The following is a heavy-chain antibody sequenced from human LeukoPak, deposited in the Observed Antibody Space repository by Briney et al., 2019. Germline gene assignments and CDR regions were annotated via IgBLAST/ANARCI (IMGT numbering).Heavy chain of an antibody. CDR2: ISGSGGST. J-gene: IGHJ4*02. V-gene: IGHV3-23*01. CDR1: GFTFSSYA. Sequence: GGSLRLSCAASGFTFSSYAMSWVRQAPGKGLEWVSAISGSGGSTYYADSVKGRFTISRDNSKNTLYLQMNSLRAEDTAVYYCARSDSSSRYTFWGQGTLVTVSS. D-gene: IGHD6-13*01. CDR3: ARSDSSSRYTF.